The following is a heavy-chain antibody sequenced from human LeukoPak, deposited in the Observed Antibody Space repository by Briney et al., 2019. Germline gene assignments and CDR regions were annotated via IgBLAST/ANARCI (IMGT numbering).Heavy chain of an antibody. D-gene: IGHD3-10*01. J-gene: IGHJ6*02. CDR1: GFTVSTNY. CDR2: IYSGGNT. V-gene: IGHV3-53*01. Sequence: GGSLRLSCAASGFTVSTNYMTWVRQAPGKGLEWVSLIYSGGNTDYADSVKGRFTISRDNSKNTLYVQMNSLRAEDTAVYYCAKFVGFGELYYYYGMDVWGQGTTVTVSS. CDR3: AKFVGFGELYYYYGMDV.